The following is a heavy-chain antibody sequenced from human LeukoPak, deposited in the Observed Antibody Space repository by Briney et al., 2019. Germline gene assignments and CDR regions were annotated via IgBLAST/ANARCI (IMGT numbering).Heavy chain of an antibody. CDR2: INHSGST. V-gene: IGHV4-34*01. D-gene: IGHD3-3*01. CDR1: GGSFSGYY. Sequence: SETLSLTCAVYGGSFSGYYWSWIRQPPGKGLEWIGEINHSGSTNYNPSLKSRVTISVDTSMNQFSLKLSSVTAADTAVYYCARGFLRAGPAGYWGQGTLVTVSS. CDR3: ARGFLRAGPAGY. J-gene: IGHJ4*02.